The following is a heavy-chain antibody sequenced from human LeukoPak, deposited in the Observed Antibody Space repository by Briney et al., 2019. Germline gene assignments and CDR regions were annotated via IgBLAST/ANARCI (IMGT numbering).Heavy chain of an antibody. D-gene: IGHD4-23*01. Sequence: GGSLRLSCAASGFTFNNYAIHWVRQAPGKGLEWVAVISYDGSYKDYADSVKGRFTISRDNSKNTLYLQMNSLRAEDTAVCYCARGAHKRDDYGGFFDYWGQGTLVTVSS. CDR1: GFTFNNYA. CDR3: ARGAHKRDDYGGFFDY. J-gene: IGHJ4*02. V-gene: IGHV3-30*04. CDR2: ISYDGSYK.